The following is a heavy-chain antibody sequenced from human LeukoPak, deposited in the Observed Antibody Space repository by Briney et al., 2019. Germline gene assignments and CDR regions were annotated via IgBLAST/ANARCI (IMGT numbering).Heavy chain of an antibody. CDR1: GFTFSSYS. D-gene: IGHD4-17*01. CDR2: ISSSSSTI. J-gene: IGHJ3*02. Sequence: GGSLRLSCAASGFTFSSYSMNWVRQAPGKGLEWVSYISSSSSTIYYADSVKGRFTISRDNAKNSLYLQMNSLRAEDTAVYYCASGFYGDYRNAFDIWGQGTMVTVSS. CDR3: ASGFYGDYRNAFDI. V-gene: IGHV3-48*01.